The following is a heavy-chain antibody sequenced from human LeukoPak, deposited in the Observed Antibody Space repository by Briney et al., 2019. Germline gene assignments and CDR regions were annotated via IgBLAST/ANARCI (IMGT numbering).Heavy chain of an antibody. CDR1: GYTFTNFD. J-gene: IGHJ6*03. D-gene: IGHD2-2*01. V-gene: IGHV1-8*01. Sequence: ASVKVSCKASGYTFTNFDINWVRQAPGQGLEWMGWMNPVSGNAGSAQKFQGRVTITRNTSISTAYMELSSLRSEDTAVYYCARVFVGYCSSADCYNYYYYMDVWGKGTTVTVSS. CDR2: MNPVSGNA. CDR3: ARVFVGYCSSADCYNYYYYMDV.